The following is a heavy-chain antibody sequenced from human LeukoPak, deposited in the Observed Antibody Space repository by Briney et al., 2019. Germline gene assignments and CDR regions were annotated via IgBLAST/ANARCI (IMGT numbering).Heavy chain of an antibody. CDR1: GYSFTNYW. D-gene: IGHD6-13*01. Sequence: HGESLTISCKGSGYSFTNYWITWVRQMPGKGLEWMGIVYPADSDTKYSPSFQGQVTISADKSISAAYLQWSSLKASDTAMYYCARQGRPGIAAAGTDYWGQGTLVTVSS. CDR2: VYPADSDT. J-gene: IGHJ4*02. V-gene: IGHV5-51*01. CDR3: ARQGRPGIAAAGTDY.